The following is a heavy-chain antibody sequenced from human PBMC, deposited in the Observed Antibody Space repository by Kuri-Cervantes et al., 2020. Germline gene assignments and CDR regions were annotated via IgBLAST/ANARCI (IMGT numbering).Heavy chain of an antibody. CDR3: ARDRWNDYGMDF. CDR1: GFTFSSYA. V-gene: IGHV3-30*03. CDR2: ISYDGSNK. D-gene: IGHD1-1*01. J-gene: IGHJ6*02. Sequence: GGSLRLSCAASGFTFSSYAMSRVRQAPGKGLEWVAVISYDGSNKYYADSVKGRFTISRDNSKNTLYLQMNSLRAEDTAVYYCARDRWNDYGMDFWGQGTTVTVSS.